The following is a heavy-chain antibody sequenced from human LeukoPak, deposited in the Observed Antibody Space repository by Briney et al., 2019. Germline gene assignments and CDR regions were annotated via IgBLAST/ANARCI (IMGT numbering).Heavy chain of an antibody. Sequence: GGSLRLSCAGSGFTFSSYWMNWVRQAPGKGLEWVSSISSSSSYIYYADSVKGRFTISRDNAKNSLYLQMNSLRAEDTAVYYCARDDSSDLDIWGQGTMVTVSS. CDR2: ISSSSSYI. J-gene: IGHJ3*02. D-gene: IGHD3-22*01. CDR1: GFTFSSYW. V-gene: IGHV3-21*01. CDR3: ARDDSSDLDI.